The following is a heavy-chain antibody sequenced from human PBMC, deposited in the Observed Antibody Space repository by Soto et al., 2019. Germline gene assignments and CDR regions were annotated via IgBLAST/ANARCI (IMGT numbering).Heavy chain of an antibody. D-gene: IGHD5-12*01. CDR1: GFTVSSNS. CDR3: ARDLSGYDDH. Sequence: GGSLRLSCATSGFTVSSNSVSWVRQAPGKGLEWVSVIYSGGNTYYADSVKGRFTISRDNSKNTLYLQMNRLRAEDTAVYYCARDLSGYDDHWGQGTLVTVSS. V-gene: IGHV3-66*01. J-gene: IGHJ4*02. CDR2: IYSGGNT.